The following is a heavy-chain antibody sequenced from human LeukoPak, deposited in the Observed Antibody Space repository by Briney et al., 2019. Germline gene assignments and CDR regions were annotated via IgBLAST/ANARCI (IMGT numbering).Heavy chain of an antibody. D-gene: IGHD5-18*01. CDR2: INPSGGST. V-gene: IGHV1-46*01. Sequence: ASVKVSCKASGGTSSNYAINWVRQAPGQGLEWMGIINPSGGSTSYAQKFQGRVTMARDTSTSTVYMELSSLRSEDTAVYYCARDSVDTAIYGMDVWGQGTTVTVSS. CDR1: GGTSSNYA. J-gene: IGHJ6*02. CDR3: ARDSVDTAIYGMDV.